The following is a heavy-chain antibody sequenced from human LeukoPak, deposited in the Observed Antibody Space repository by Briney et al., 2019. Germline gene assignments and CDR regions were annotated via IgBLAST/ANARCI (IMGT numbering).Heavy chain of an antibody. J-gene: IGHJ6*02. CDR2: IYYSGST. CDR1: GGSISSYY. CDR3: ARDLHDYYYYYGMDV. Sequence: SETLSLTCTVSGGSISSYYWSWIRQPPGKGLEWIGYIYYSGSTNYNPSLKSRVTISVDTSKNQFSLKLSSMTAADTAVYYCARDLHDYYYYYGMDVWGQGTTVTVSS. V-gene: IGHV4-59*01.